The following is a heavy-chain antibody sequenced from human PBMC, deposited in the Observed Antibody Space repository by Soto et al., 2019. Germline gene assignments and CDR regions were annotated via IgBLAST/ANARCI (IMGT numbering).Heavy chain of an antibody. J-gene: IGHJ4*02. V-gene: IGHV3-15*07. D-gene: IGHD3-10*01. CDR3: IHYGSGSYSTDY. Sequence: AGGSLRLSCAASGFTFTNAWMNWVRQAPGKGLEWVGRIKSKTDGGTTDYAAPVKGRFTISRDDSKSTLYLQMNSLKTEDTAVYYCIHYGSGSYSTDYWGPGTLVTVSS. CDR2: IKSKTDGGTT. CDR1: GFTFTNAW.